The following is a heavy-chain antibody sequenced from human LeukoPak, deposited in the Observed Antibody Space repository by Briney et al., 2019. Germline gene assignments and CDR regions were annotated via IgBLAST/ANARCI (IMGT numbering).Heavy chain of an antibody. CDR3: ARGGGGYAADY. V-gene: IGHV4-59*01. CDR2: IYYSGST. Sequence: SETLSLTCSVSGGSISGSYWSWIRQPPGKGLEWIGYIYYSGSTDYNPSLKTRVTISVDTSKNQFSLKLNSVIAADTAVYYCARGGGGYAADYWGQGTLVTVSS. CDR1: GGSISGSY. D-gene: IGHD5-12*01. J-gene: IGHJ4*02.